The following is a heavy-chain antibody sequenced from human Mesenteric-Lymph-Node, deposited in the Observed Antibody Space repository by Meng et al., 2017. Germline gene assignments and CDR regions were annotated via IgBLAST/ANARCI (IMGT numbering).Heavy chain of an antibody. J-gene: IGHJ3*02. CDR1: GYTFTNSH. Sequence: ASVKVSCKASGYTFTNSHINWVRQATGQGPEWMGWMNPNSDNTGLGSHFPGRLTVTNSTSISTPYIELRGLTSEDTAVHFCAIGSVHSSAGAACFTDQQLRQSPFHIWGLGTMVTVSS. CDR2: MNPNSDNT. D-gene: IGHD6-25*01. CDR3: AIGSVHSSAGAACFTDQQLRQSPFHI. V-gene: IGHV1-8*03.